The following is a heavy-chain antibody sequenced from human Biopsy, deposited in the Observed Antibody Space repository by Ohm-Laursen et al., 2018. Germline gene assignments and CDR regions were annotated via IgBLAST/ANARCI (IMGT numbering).Heavy chain of an antibody. CDR2: INPNSGVT. CDR3: ARDPRYGYGSYFDY. D-gene: IGHD3-10*01. CDR1: GYTFTGYY. Sequence: SVKASCKSSGYTFTGYYMHWVRHAPGQGLEWMGWINPNSGVTNYAQRFQGRVTMTRDTSISTAYMELSRLRSDDTAVYYCARDPRYGYGSYFDYWGQGTLVAVSS. V-gene: IGHV1-2*02. J-gene: IGHJ4*02.